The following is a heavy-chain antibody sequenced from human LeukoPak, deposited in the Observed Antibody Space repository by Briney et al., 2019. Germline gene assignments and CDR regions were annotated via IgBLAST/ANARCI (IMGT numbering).Heavy chain of an antibody. CDR3: AKGVKHIVVLTAQHYFDY. Sequence: PGGSLRLSCAASGFTFSSCAMIWVRQAPGKGLEWVTFIRHDGSNKYYADSVKGRFTISRDNSKNTLYLQMNTLRAEDTAVYYCAKGVKHIVVLTAQHYFDYWGQGTLVTVSS. J-gene: IGHJ4*02. CDR2: IRHDGSNK. D-gene: IGHD2-21*02. V-gene: IGHV3-30*02. CDR1: GFTFSSCA.